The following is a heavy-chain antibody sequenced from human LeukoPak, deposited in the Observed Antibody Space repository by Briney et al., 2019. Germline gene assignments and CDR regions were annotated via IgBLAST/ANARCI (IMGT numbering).Heavy chain of an antibody. Sequence: GGSLRLSCSISGFTVTSNFMSWVRQAPGKGLEWVSLIYPGGETYYADSVRGRFAISRDTSKNTLYLQMNNLGVEDTAVYYCAREEVDYYDSSGYRDWGQGTLVTVSS. D-gene: IGHD3-22*01. CDR3: AREEVDYYDSSGYRD. CDR1: GFTVTSNF. V-gene: IGHV3-66*01. J-gene: IGHJ4*02. CDR2: IYPGGET.